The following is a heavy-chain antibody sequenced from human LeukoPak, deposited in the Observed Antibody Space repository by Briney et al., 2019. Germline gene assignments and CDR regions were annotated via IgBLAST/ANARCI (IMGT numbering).Heavy chain of an antibody. CDR3: AREGKITMVRGVIRYYYMDV. Sequence: SQTLSLTCTVSGGSISSGSYYWSWIRQPAGKGLEWIGRIFTSGSTKYNPSLKSRVTISVDTSKNPFSLKLSSVTAADTAVYYCAREGKITMVRGVIRYYYMDVWGKGTTVTISS. CDR1: GGSISSGSYY. D-gene: IGHD3-10*01. CDR2: IFTSGST. J-gene: IGHJ6*03. V-gene: IGHV4-61*02.